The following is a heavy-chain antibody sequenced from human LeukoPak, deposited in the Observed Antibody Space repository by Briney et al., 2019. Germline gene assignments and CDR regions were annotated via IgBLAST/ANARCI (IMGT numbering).Heavy chain of an antibody. D-gene: IGHD3-10*01. CDR2: IYYSGST. CDR3: ARAPYGSGSYYSL. Sequence: PSETLSLTCTVSGGPISSYYWSWIRQPPGKGLEWIGYIYYSGSTNYNPPLKSRVTISVDTSKNQFSLKLSSVTAADTAVYYCARAPYGSGSYYSLWGQGTLVTVSS. V-gene: IGHV4-59*01. J-gene: IGHJ4*02. CDR1: GGPISSYY.